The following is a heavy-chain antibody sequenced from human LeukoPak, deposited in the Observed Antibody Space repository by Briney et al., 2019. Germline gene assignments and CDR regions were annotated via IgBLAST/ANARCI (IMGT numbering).Heavy chain of an antibody. V-gene: IGHV1-8*03. CDR2: MNPNSGNT. CDR3: ARGRGGMVANSPYYYYYMDV. CDR1: GYTFTSYD. J-gene: IGHJ6*03. D-gene: IGHD5-12*01. Sequence: ASVKVSCKASGYTFTSYDINWVRQATGQGLEWMGWMNPNSGNTGYAQKFQGRVTITRSTSISTSYMELSSLRSEDTAVYYCARGRGGMVANSPYYYYYMDVWGKGTTVTVSS.